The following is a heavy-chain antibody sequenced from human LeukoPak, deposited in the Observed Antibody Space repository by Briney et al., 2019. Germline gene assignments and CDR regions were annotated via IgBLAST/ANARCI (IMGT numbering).Heavy chain of an antibody. D-gene: IGHD3-3*01. V-gene: IGHV4-34*01. CDR3: ARVPYPLVGVVPWFDP. CDR1: GGSFSGYY. CDR2: INHSGST. Sequence: SETLSLTCAVYGGSFSGYYWSWIRQPPGKGLEWNGEINHSGSTNYNPSLKSRVTISVDTSKNQFSLKLSSVTAADTAVYYCARVPYPLVGVVPWFDPWGQGTLVTVSS. J-gene: IGHJ5*02.